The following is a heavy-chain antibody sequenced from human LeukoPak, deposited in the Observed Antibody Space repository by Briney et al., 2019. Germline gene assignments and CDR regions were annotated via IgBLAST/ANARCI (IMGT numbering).Heavy chain of an antibody. CDR2: IYYSGST. Sequence: SETLSLTCTVSGGSISSYYWSWIRQPPGKGLEWIGYIYYSGSTNYNPSLKSRVTISVDTSENQFSLKLSSVTAADTAVYYCARERAYYYGSGTPYYYYGMDVWGQGTTVTVSS. J-gene: IGHJ6*02. CDR1: GGSISSYY. CDR3: ARERAYYYGSGTPYYYYGMDV. D-gene: IGHD3-10*01. V-gene: IGHV4-59*01.